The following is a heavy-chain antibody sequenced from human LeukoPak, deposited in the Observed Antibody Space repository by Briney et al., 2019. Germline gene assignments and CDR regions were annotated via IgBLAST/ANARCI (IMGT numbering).Heavy chain of an antibody. CDR2: LNWNGAST. J-gene: IGHJ3*02. CDR3: ARVYDYVWGSYRYTGAFDI. CDR1: GGSISSYY. V-gene: IGHV3-20*01. Sequence: PSETLSLTCTVSGGSISSYYWSWIRQPPGKGLEWVSGLNWNGASTGYADSVKGRFTISRDNAKNSLYLQMNSLRAEDTALYHCARVYDYVWGSYRYTGAFDIWGQGAMVTVSS. D-gene: IGHD3-16*02.